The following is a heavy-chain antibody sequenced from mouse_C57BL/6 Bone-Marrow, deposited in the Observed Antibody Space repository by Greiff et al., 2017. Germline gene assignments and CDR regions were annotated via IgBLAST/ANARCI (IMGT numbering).Heavy chain of an antibody. CDR2: IHPNSGST. CDR1: GYTFTSYW. Sequence: QVHVKQSGAELVKPGASVKLSCKASGYTFTSYWMHWVKQRPGQGLEWIGMIHPNSGSTNYNEKFKSKATLTVDKSSSTAYMQLSSLTSEDSAVYYCARGNLFAYWGQGTLVTVSA. CDR3: ARGNLFAY. V-gene: IGHV1-64*01. J-gene: IGHJ3*01.